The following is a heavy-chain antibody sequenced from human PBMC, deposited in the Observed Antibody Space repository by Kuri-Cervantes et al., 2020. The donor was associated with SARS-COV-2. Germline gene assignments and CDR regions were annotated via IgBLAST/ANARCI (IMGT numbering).Heavy chain of an antibody. CDR2: INAGNGNT. CDR1: GYTFTSYG. CDR3: ARGELLLLSPVGWFGP. D-gene: IGHD2-15*01. V-gene: IGHV1-3*01. Sequence: ASVKVSCKASGYTFTSYGISWVRQAPGQRPEWMGWINAGNGNTKYSQTFQGRVTISRDTSATTAYMEVSSLRSEDTAVYYCARGELLLLSPVGWFGPWGQGTLVTVSS. J-gene: IGHJ5*02.